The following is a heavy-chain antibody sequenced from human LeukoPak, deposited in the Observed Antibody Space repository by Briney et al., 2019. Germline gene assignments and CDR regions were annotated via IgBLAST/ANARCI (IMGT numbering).Heavy chain of an antibody. J-gene: IGHJ4*02. D-gene: IGHD6-13*01. V-gene: IGHV3-9*01. CDR1: GFTFDDYA. Sequence: GRSLRLSCAASGFTFDDYAMHWVRQAPGKGLGWVSGISWNSGSIGYADSVKGRFTISRDNAKNSLYLQMNSLRAEDTALYYCAEDTYSSSSYFDYWGQGTLVTVSS. CDR2: ISWNSGSI. CDR3: AEDTYSSSSYFDY.